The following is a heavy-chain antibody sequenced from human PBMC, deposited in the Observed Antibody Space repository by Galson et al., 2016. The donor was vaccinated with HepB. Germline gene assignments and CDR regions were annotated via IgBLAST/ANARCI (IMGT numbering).Heavy chain of an antibody. V-gene: IGHV1-18*01. D-gene: IGHD2-21*02. CDR1: GYTFNTYG. CDR2: ISGYNGYT. CDR3: ARDCGGDCYHFDY. Sequence: SVKVSCKASGYTFNTYGIIWVRQTPGQGLEWMGWISGYNGYTNYAQKFQGRVTMTTDTSTNTVYMELRSLRSDDTAVYYCARDCGGDCYHFDYWGQGTLVTVSS. J-gene: IGHJ4*02.